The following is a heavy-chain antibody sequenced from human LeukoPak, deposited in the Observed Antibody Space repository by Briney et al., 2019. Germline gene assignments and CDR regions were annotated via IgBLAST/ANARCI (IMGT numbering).Heavy chain of an antibody. CDR3: VRDRFGYSDY. CDR1: GFTFSNYW. J-gene: IGHJ4*02. Sequence: QTGGSLRLSCAASGFTFSNYWMSWVRQAPGKGLEWVANIKPDGSEKYYVDSVKGRLTISKDDAKNSLYLQINSLRADDMAVYYCVRDRFGYSDYWGQGTLVTVSS. V-gene: IGHV3-7*01. CDR2: IKPDGSEK. D-gene: IGHD3-22*01.